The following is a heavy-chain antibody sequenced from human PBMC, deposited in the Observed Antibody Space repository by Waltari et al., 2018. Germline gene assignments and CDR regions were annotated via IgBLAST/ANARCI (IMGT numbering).Heavy chain of an antibody. V-gene: IGHV4-4*02. J-gene: IGHJ4*02. CDR3: AREGDLATRGSEGDY. CDR1: GGSISSSNW. D-gene: IGHD2-15*01. CDR2: THHSGST. Sequence: QVQLQESGPGLVKPSGTLSLTCAVSGGSISSSNWWSWVRQPPGKGLEWIGETHHSGSTNYTPSLKSRVTISVDKSKNQFSLKLSSVTAADTAVYYCAREGDLATRGSEGDYWGQGTLVTVSS.